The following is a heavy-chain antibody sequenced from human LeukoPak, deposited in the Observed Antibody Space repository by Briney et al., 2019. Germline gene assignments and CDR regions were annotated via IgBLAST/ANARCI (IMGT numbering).Heavy chain of an antibody. CDR2: IYYSGST. J-gene: IGHJ4*02. CDR3: ARLVGYGPFFFDY. CDR1: GGSISSYY. Sequence: SGTLSLTCTVSGGSISSYYWSWIRQPPGKGLEWIGYIYYSGSTNYNPSLKSRVTISVDTSKNQFSLKLSSVTAADTAVYYCARLVGYGPFFFDYWGQGTLVTVSS. V-gene: IGHV4-59*08. D-gene: IGHD5-12*01.